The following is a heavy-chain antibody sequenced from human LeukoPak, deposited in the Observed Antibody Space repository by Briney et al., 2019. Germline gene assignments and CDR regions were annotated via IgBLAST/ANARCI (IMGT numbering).Heavy chain of an antibody. V-gene: IGHV1-69*13. J-gene: IGHJ4*02. CDR1: GDNFSSYA. D-gene: IGHD2-2*03. CDR3: ATVGYCGSSSRLAAAGLDY. CDR2: IIPIFVTP. Sequence: ASVKVSCKASGDNFSSYAFSWVRQAPGQGLEWMGGIIPIFVTPNYAQKFQGRVTISADEFTTTAYMELSSLRSEDTAMYYCATVGYCGSSSRLAAAGLDYWGQGTLVTVSS.